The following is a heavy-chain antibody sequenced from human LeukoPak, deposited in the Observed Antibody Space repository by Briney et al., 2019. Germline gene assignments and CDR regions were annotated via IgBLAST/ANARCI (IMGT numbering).Heavy chain of an antibody. D-gene: IGHD3-22*01. Sequence: SVKVSCKASGGTFSSYAISRVRQAPGQGLEWMGGIIPIFGTANYAQKFQGRVTITTDEPTSTAYMELSSLRPEDTAMYYCARGYYDSSGYYYYAFDIWGQGTMVTVSS. CDR2: IIPIFGTA. CDR3: ARGYYDSSGYYYYAFDI. CDR1: GGTFSSYA. V-gene: IGHV1-69*05. J-gene: IGHJ3*02.